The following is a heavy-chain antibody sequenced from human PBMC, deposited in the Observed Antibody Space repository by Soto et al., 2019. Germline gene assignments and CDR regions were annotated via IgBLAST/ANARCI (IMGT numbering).Heavy chain of an antibody. D-gene: IGHD1-1*01. CDR2: MSHSGGT. V-gene: IGHV4-34*01. J-gene: IGHJ3*02. CDR1: GGFVSSGSYY. Sequence: QVQLQQWGAGLLKPSETLSLTCAVYGGFVSSGSYYWSWIRQPPGKGLGWIGEMSHSGGTHFNPSLKSRFPISVYTSKHQFSLKMSSVTAADTALYYCARVERGTATTVVDAFDIWGPGTMVTVSS. CDR3: ARVERGTATTVVDAFDI.